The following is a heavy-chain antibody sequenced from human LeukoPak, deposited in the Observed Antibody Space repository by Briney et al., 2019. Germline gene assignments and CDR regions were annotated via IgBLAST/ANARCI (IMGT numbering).Heavy chain of an antibody. CDR2: IFYGGTT. J-gene: IGHJ6*02. CDR3: AIGVPAHYYYDMDV. CDR1: GASLSSYY. V-gene: IGHV4-59*08. D-gene: IGHD2-8*01. Sequence: SETLSLTCTVSGASLSSYYWSWIRQPPGKGLEWIGYIFYGGTTKYNPSLKILVTISVDTSRTQSSLKLSSATAADTAVYYCAIGVPAHYYYDMDVWGQGTTVTVSS.